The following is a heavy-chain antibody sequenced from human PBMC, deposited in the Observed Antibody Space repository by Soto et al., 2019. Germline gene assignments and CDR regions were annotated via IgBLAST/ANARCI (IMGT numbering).Heavy chain of an antibody. D-gene: IGHD6-19*01. Sequence: GESLKISCKGSGYSFTSYWISWVPQMPGKDLEWMGRIDPSDSYTNYSPSFQGHVTISADKSISTAYLQWSSLKASDTAMYYCARHRRIAVAGTAYFYYGMDVWGQGTTVTVSS. CDR1: GYSFTSYW. V-gene: IGHV5-10-1*01. CDR3: ARHRRIAVAGTAYFYYGMDV. CDR2: IDPSDSYT. J-gene: IGHJ6*02.